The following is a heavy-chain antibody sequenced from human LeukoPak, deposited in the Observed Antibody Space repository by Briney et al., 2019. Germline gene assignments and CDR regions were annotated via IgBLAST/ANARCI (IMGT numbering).Heavy chain of an antibody. Sequence: SVKVSCKASGGTFSSYAISWVRQAPGQGLEWVGRIIPILGIANYAQKFQSRVTITADKSTSTAYMELSSLRSEDTAVYYCARTSYDFWSGYLGYWGQGTLVTVSS. D-gene: IGHD3-3*01. CDR1: GGTFSSYA. CDR3: ARTSYDFWSGYLGY. J-gene: IGHJ4*01. V-gene: IGHV1-69*04. CDR2: IIPILGIA.